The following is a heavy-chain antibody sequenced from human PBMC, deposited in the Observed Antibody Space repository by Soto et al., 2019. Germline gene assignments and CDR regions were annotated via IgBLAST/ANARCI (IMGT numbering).Heavy chain of an antibody. V-gene: IGHV3-21*01. CDR3: ARVYGCTSTTCHYFFDY. D-gene: IGHD2-8*01. J-gene: IGHJ4*02. CDR1: GFNFSRYT. CDR2: INSGSLYI. Sequence: GGSLRLSCVVSGFNFSRYTMHWVRQAPGKGLEWVSSINSGSLYIYYADSVKGRFTVSRDNAKNSVYLQVDSLRAEDTAVYYCARVYGCTSTTCHYFFDYWGRGTLVTVSS.